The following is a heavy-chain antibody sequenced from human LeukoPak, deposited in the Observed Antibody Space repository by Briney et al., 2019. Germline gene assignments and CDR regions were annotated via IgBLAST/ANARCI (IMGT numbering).Heavy chain of an antibody. Sequence: SCKASGYTFTGYYMHWVRQAPGKGLEWVAVISYDGSNKYYADSVKGRFTISRDNSKNTLYLQMNSLRAEDTAVYYCARDEESGWTNWFDPWGQGTLVTVSS. CDR3: ARDEESGWTNWFDP. J-gene: IGHJ5*02. D-gene: IGHD6-19*01. V-gene: IGHV3-30*04. CDR1: GYTFTGYY. CDR2: ISYDGSNK.